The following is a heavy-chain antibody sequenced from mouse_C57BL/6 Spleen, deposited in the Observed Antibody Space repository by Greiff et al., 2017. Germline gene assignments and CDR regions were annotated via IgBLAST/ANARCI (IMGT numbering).Heavy chain of an antibody. J-gene: IGHJ4*01. CDR3: TPINYYYAMDY. V-gene: IGHV6-3*01. Sequence: DVMLVASGGGLVQPGGSMTLSCVASGFTFSNSWMNWVRQPPEKGLEWVAQIRLKSDNYATHYAESVKGRFTISRDDSKSRVYLLMNNLRAEDTGIYYCTPINYYYAMDYWGQGTSVTDSS. CDR2: IRLKSDNYAT. CDR1: GFTFSNSW. D-gene: IGHD2-1*01.